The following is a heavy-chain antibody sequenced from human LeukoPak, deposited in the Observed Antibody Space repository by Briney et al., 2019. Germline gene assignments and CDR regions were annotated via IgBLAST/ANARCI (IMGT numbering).Heavy chain of an antibody. CDR1: GYTFTGYC. D-gene: IGHD6-19*01. J-gene: IGHJ4*02. Sequence: ASVKVSCKASGYTFTGYCMHWVRQAPGQGLEWLGWINPNSGGTNYAQKFQGRVTMTRDTSISTAYMELSRLRSDDTAVYYCAREGIAVAGTIHWGQGTLVTVSS. V-gene: IGHV1-2*02. CDR2: INPNSGGT. CDR3: AREGIAVAGTIH.